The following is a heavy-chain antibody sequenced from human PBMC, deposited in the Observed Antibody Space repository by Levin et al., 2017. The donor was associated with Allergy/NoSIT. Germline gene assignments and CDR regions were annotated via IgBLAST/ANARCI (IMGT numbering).Heavy chain of an antibody. CDR2: IGSGGSHI. D-gene: IGHD1-26*01. J-gene: IGHJ3*02. Sequence: KPGGSLRLSCAASEFSFSSSSMNWVRQAPGKGLEWVSSIGSGGSHIYYADSLKGRFTISRDNAKNSLYLQINSLRVEDTAVYYCARVGVGATKDDTLDIWGQGTMVTVSS. CDR1: EFSFSSSS. CDR3: ARVGVGATKDDTLDI. V-gene: IGHV3-21*01.